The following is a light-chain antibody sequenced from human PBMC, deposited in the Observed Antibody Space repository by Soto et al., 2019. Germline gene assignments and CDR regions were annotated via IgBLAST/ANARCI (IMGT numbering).Light chain of an antibody. Sequence: EIGLTKSPATLYLSPGDRATLSCRASQSVSRYLAWYQQKPGQAPRLLIHDTSTKATGVPDTFSGSGSGTEFTHTISSLEPEDSAMYYCQQRFSWPPTFGGGTHVEIK. J-gene: IGKJ4*01. V-gene: IGKV3-11*01. CDR2: DTS. CDR3: QQRFSWPPT. CDR1: QSVSRY.